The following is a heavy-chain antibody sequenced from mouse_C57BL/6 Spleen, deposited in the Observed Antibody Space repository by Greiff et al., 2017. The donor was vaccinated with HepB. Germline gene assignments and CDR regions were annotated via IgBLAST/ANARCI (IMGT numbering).Heavy chain of an antibody. J-gene: IGHJ4*01. CDR1: GYTFTSYW. V-gene: IGHV1-53*01. Sequence: VQLKESGTELVKPGASVKLSCKASGYTFTSYWMHWVKQRPGQGLEWIGNINPSNGGTNYNEKFKSKATLTVDKSSSTAYMQLSSLTSEDSAVYYCASPERGNAMDYWGQGTSVTVSS. CDR2: INPSNGGT. CDR3: ASPERGNAMDY.